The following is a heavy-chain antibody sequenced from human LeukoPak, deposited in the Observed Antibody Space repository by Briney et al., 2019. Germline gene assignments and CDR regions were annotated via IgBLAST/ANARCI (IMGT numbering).Heavy chain of an antibody. CDR3: ARDSGKLELRYYFDY. J-gene: IGHJ4*02. CDR2: INPSGGST. CDR1: GYTFTSYY. Sequence: ASVKGSCKASGYTFTSYYMHWVRQAPGQGLEWMGIINPSGGSTSYAQKFQGRVTMTRDMSTSTVYMELSSLRSEDTAVYYCARDSGKLELRYYFDYWGQGTLVTVSS. V-gene: IGHV1-46*01. D-gene: IGHD1-7*01.